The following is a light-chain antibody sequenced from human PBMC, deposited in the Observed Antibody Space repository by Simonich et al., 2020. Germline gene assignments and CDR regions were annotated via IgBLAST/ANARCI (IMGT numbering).Light chain of an antibody. Sequence: DIVMTQTPLSLSVTPGQPASISCKSSQSLLHSDGKTYLYWYLQNPGQSPQLLIYEGSNRFSGVPDRFSGSGSGTDFTLKISRVEAEDVGVYYCMQSIQLPITFGQGTRLEIK. CDR2: EGS. V-gene: IGKV2D-29*02. CDR1: QSLLHSDGKTY. CDR3: MQSIQLPIT. J-gene: IGKJ5*01.